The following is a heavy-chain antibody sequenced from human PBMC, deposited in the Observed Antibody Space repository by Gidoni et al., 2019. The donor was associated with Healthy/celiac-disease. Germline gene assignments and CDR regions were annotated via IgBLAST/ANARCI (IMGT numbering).Heavy chain of an antibody. Sequence: QVQLQESGPGLVKPSQTLSLTCTVSGGSISSGDYYWSWIRQPPGKGLEWIGYIYYSGSTYYNPSLKSRVTISVDTSKDQFSLKLSSVTAADTAVYYCMVRGVEEYYYGMDVWGQGTTVTVSS. J-gene: IGHJ6*02. CDR3: MVRGVEEYYYGMDV. D-gene: IGHD3-10*01. V-gene: IGHV4-30-4*01. CDR1: GGSISSGDYY. CDR2: IYYSGST.